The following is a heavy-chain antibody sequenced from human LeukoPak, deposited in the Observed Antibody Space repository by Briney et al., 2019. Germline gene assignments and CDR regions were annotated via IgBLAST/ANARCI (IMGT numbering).Heavy chain of an antibody. CDR3: ARSYYYYYMDV. Sequence: SETLSLTCTVSGYSISSGYYWGWIRQPPGKGLEWIGSIYHSGSTYYNPSLKSRVTISVDTSKNRFSLKLSSVTAADTAVYYCARSYYYYYMDVWGKGTTVTVSS. CDR1: GYSISSGYY. CDR2: IYHSGST. J-gene: IGHJ6*03. V-gene: IGHV4-38-2*02.